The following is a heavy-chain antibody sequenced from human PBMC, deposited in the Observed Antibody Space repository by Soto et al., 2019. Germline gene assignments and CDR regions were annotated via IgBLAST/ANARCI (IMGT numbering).Heavy chain of an antibody. CDR1: GYTFTSYG. D-gene: IGHD3-9*01. V-gene: IGHV1-18*01. Sequence: QVQLVQSGAEVKKPGASVKVSCKASGYTFTSYGISWVRQAPGQGLEWMGWISAYNGNTNYAQKLQGRVTMTTDTPTRTAYTEVRRPRSDDTAVYYCARDSVGPYFDWLLPGPNWFDPWGQGTLVTVSS. CDR2: ISAYNGNT. CDR3: ARDSVGPYFDWLLPGPNWFDP. J-gene: IGHJ5*02.